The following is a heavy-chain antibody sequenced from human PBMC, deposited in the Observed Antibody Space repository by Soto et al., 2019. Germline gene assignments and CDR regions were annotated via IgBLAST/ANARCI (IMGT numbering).Heavy chain of an antibody. V-gene: IGHV1-69*13. CDR3: ARDGHYGGNGY. CDR2: IIPIFGTA. J-gene: IGHJ4*02. D-gene: IGHD4-17*01. CDR1: GGTFSSYA. Sequence: SLKLSCKASGGTFSSYAISWVRQAPGQGLEWMGGIIPIFGTANYAQKFQGRVTITADESTSTAYMELSSLRSEDTAVYYCARDGHYGGNGYWGQGTLVTSPQ.